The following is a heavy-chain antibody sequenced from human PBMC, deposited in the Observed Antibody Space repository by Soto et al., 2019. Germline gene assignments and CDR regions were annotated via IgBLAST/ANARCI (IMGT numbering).Heavy chain of an antibody. CDR3: ARATLPDCSGGSCYFDY. D-gene: IGHD2-15*01. Sequence: EVQLVESGGGVVRPGGSLRLSCAASGFTFDDYGMSGVRQAPGKGLEWVSGINWNGGSTGYADSVKGRFTISRDNAKNSLYLQMNSLRAEDTALYYCARATLPDCSGGSCYFDYWGQGTLVTVSS. J-gene: IGHJ4*02. CDR2: INWNGGST. CDR1: GFTFDDYG. V-gene: IGHV3-20*04.